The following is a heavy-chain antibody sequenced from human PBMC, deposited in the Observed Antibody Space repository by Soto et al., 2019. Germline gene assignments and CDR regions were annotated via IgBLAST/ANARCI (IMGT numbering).Heavy chain of an antibody. CDR2: IDVGSANA. CDR3: AADVGGYSYGLARH. Sequence: QMQLVQSGPEVKKPGTSVKVSCKTSGFTFSSSAVHWVRQARGHRLQWIGWIDVGSANANYAQKLQERVTISRDMSSSTAYMELSSLRPENTAVYYCAADVGGYSYGLARHWGPGTLVPVSS. CDR1: GFTFSSSA. D-gene: IGHD5-18*01. V-gene: IGHV1-58*01. J-gene: IGHJ4*02.